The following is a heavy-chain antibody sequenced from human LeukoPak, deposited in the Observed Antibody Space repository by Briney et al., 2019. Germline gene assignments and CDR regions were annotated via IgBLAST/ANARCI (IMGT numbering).Heavy chain of an antibody. CDR1: GFTFSSYW. V-gene: IGHV3-7*03. Sequence: PGGSLRLSCAASGFTFSSYWMSWVRQAPGKGLEWVANIKQDGSEKYYVDSVKGRFTISRDNAKNSLYLQMNSLRAEDTAVYYCARVALRPYYYGMDVWGQGTTVTVSS. J-gene: IGHJ6*02. D-gene: IGHD5/OR15-5a*01. CDR3: ARVALRPYYYGMDV. CDR2: IKQDGSEK.